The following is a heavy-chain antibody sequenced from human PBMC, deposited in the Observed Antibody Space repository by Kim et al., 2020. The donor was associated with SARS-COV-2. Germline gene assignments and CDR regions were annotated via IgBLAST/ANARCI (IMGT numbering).Heavy chain of an antibody. J-gene: IGHJ4*02. V-gene: IGHV4-61*01. CDR3: ARGAVRYGGMGYFDY. CDR1: GGSVSSGSYY. D-gene: IGHD3-9*01. CDR2: IYYSGST. Sequence: SETLSLTCTVSGGSVSSGSYYWSWIRQPPGKGLEWIGYIYYSGSTNYNPSLKSRVTISVDTSKNQFSLKLSSVTAADTAVYYCARGAVRYGGMGYFDYWGQGTLVTVSA.